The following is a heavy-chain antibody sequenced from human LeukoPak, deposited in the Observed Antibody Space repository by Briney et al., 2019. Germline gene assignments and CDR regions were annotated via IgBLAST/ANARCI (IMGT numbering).Heavy chain of an antibody. CDR2: ISSSSSTI. J-gene: IGHJ4*02. V-gene: IGHV3-48*01. CDR1: GFTFSSYS. D-gene: IGHD1-26*01. CDR3: AKEREVQHLYHFDY. Sequence: GGSLRLSCAASGFTFSSYSMNWVRQAPGKGLEWVSYISSSSSTIYYADSVKGRFTISRDNSKNTLYLQMNSLRVEDTAVYYCAKEREVQHLYHFDYWGQGTLVTVSS.